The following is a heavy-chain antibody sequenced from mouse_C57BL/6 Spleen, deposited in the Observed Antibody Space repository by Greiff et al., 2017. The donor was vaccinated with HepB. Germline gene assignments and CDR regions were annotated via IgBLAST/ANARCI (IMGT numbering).Heavy chain of an antibody. J-gene: IGHJ1*03. D-gene: IGHD1-1*01. V-gene: IGHV1-72*01. Sequence: QVQLKQPGAELVKPGASVKLSCKASGYTFTSYWMHWVKQRPGRGLEWIGRIDPNSGGTKYNEKFKSKATLTVDKPSSTAYMQLSSLTSEDSAVYYCARVGNYGSSLSYWYFDVWGTGTTVTVSS. CDR2: IDPNSGGT. CDR1: GYTFTSYW. CDR3: ARVGNYGSSLSYWYFDV.